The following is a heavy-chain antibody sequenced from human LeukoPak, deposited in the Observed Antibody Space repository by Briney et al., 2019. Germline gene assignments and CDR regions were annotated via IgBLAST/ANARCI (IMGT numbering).Heavy chain of an antibody. CDR3: ARRVQMSSASATSNTWLDP. D-gene: IGHD3-10*01. CDR1: GDSISNYY. CDR2: IHFSGGT. Sequence: SETLSLTCTVSGDSISNYYWNWIRQPPGKGLEWIGHIHFSGGTNYNPSLNSRVTISVDSTKNQSSLRLISVTAADTAVYYCARRVQMSSASATSNTWLDPWGQGTLVSVSS. V-gene: IGHV4-59*01. J-gene: IGHJ5*02.